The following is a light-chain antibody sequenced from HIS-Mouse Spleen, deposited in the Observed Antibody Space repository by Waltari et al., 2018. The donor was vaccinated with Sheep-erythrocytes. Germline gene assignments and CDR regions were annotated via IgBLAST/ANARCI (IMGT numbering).Light chain of an antibody. J-gene: IGLJ2*01. CDR3: QAWDSSTAV. Sequence: SYELTQPPSVSVSPGQTASITCSGDTLGDKYACWYQQKPGQAPLLVIYQDSKRPSGIPERFSGSNSGNTATLTISGTQAMDEADYYCQAWDSSTAVFGGGTKLTVL. CDR1: TLGDKY. CDR2: QDS. V-gene: IGLV3-1*01.